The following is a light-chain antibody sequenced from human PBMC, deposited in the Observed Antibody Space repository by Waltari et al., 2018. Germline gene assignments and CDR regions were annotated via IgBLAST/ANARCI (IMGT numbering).Light chain of an antibody. CDR2: GNT. CDR1: TSNIGAGSD. Sequence: QSVLTPPPSVSGAPGQRVTISCSGTTSNIGAGSDVHWYQQVPGTAPKVLSSGNTKRPAGVPARFSGSKAGTAASRSITGRQAEDEAHYYGQAYDNSLSAAVCGGGTQLTVL. CDR3: QAYDNSLSAAV. J-gene: IGLJ2*01. V-gene: IGLV1-40*01.